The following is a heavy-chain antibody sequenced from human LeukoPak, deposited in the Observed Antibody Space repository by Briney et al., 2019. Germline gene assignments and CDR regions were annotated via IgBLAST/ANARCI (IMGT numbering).Heavy chain of an antibody. J-gene: IGHJ4*02. CDR1: GGSISSSSYY. Sequence: PSETLSLTCTVSGGSISSSSYYWGWIRQPPGKGLEWIGSIYYSGSTYYNPSLKSRVTISVDTSKNQFSLKLSSVTAADTAVYYCARDDYSNYQLFDYWGQGTLVTVSS. V-gene: IGHV4-39*07. CDR3: ARDDYSNYQLFDY. CDR2: IYYSGST. D-gene: IGHD4-11*01.